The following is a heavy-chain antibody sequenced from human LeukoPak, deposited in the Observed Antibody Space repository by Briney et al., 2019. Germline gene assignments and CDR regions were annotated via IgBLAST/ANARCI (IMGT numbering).Heavy chain of an antibody. V-gene: IGHV4-38-2*01. Sequence: SETLSLTCAGSGYTNSSGYFWGWIRQPPGKGLEWIGSIYHSGSTYYNPSLKSRGTISGDTSKNQFSLKLSSVTAADPAVYYYARSSGSCYSGVDFWGQGTLVTVSS. CDR1: GYTNSSGYF. D-gene: IGHD1-26*01. CDR2: IYHSGST. J-gene: IGHJ4*02. CDR3: ARSSGSCYSGVDF.